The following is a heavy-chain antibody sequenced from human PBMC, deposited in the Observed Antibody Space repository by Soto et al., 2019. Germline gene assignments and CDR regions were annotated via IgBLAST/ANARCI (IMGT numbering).Heavy chain of an antibody. J-gene: IGHJ5*02. V-gene: IGHV4-30-4*01. CDR1: GGSISSYY. D-gene: IGHD3-3*01. Sequence: SETLSLTCTVSGGSISSYYWSWIRQPPGKGLEWIGYFYNSGNTYYNPSLRSRVTISVDTSKNQFSLKLRSVTAADTAVYYCARRNRLRFGFDPWGQGTLVTVSS. CDR3: ARRNRLRFGFDP. CDR2: FYNSGNT.